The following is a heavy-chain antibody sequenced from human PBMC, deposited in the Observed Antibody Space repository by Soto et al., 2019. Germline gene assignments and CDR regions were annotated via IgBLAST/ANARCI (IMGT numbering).Heavy chain of an antibody. Sequence: ASVKVSCKASGGTSSSYAISWVRQAPGQGLEWMGGIIPIFGTANYAQKFQGRVTITADKSTSTAYMELSSLRSEDTAVYYCARGRVDTAMVTFGNYYYGMDVWGQGTTVTVSS. CDR2: IIPIFGTA. CDR3: ARGRVDTAMVTFGNYYYGMDV. CDR1: GGTSSSYA. V-gene: IGHV1-69*06. J-gene: IGHJ6*02. D-gene: IGHD5-18*01.